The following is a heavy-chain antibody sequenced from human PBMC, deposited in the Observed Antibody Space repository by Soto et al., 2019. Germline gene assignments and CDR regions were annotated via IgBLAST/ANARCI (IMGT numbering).Heavy chain of an antibody. J-gene: IGHJ3*02. D-gene: IGHD3-22*01. CDR3: ARVLPYYYDSSGFFPDAFDI. CDR2: IYHSGST. Sequence: PSETLSLTCTVSGGPISSEAYHWNWIRQHPGKGLEWIGYIYHSGSTHYNPSLKSRVTISLETSKNQFSLKLNSVTAADTAVYYCARVLPYYYDSSGFFPDAFDIWGQGTMVT. CDR1: GGPISSEAYH. V-gene: IGHV4-31*03.